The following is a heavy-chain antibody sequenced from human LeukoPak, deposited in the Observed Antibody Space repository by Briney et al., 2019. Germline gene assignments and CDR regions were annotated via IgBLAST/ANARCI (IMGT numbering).Heavy chain of an antibody. Sequence: SETLSLTCTVSGGFINSINYYWGWIRQPPGKGLEWIGSIYYSGSTYYNPSLKSRVTISVDTSKNQFSLKLSSVTAADTAVYYCARTTYYFDYWGQGTLVTVSS. CDR3: ARTTYYFDY. V-gene: IGHV4-39*07. J-gene: IGHJ4*02. CDR2: IYYSGST. CDR1: GGFINSINYY. D-gene: IGHD1-1*01.